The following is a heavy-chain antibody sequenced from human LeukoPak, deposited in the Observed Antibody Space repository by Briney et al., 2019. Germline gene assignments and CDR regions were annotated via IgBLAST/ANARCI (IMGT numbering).Heavy chain of an antibody. CDR1: GGSINSGGYA. V-gene: IGHV4-61*08. CDR2: IYYSGST. CDR3: ARAAYCGGDCYWQFDY. D-gene: IGHD2-21*02. J-gene: IGHJ4*02. Sequence: PSETLSLTCAVSGGSINSGGYAWSWIRQPPGKGLEWIGYIYYSGSTNYNPSLKSRVTISVDTSKNQFSLKVNSVTAADTAVYYCARAAYCGGDCYWQFDYWGQGTLVTVSS.